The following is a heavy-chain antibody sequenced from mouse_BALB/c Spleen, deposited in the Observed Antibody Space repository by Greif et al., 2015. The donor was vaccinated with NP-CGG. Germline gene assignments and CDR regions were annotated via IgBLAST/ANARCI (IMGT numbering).Heavy chain of an antibody. Sequence: EVKLMESGGGLVQPGGSRKLSCAASGFTFSSFGMHWVRQAPEKGLEWVAYISSGSSTIYYADTVKGRFTISRDNPKNTLFLQMTSLRSEDTAMYYCARLYYDYAMDYWGQGTSVTVSS. J-gene: IGHJ4*01. V-gene: IGHV5-17*02. CDR2: ISSGSSTI. CDR3: ARLYYDYAMDY. D-gene: IGHD2-1*01. CDR1: GFTFSSFG.